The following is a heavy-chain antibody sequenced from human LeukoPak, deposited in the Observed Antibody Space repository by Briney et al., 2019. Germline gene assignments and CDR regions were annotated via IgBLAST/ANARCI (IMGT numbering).Heavy chain of an antibody. J-gene: IGHJ4*02. Sequence: DSVKVSCKASGYTFSGTGWYLYWLRQAPGQGLECMGWIHPNNGVTAYAQKFEGRVAMTRDTSISTAYMELRRLRPDDTAVYFCARDGPAQMVDLHYWGQGTLVTVSS. D-gene: IGHD3-10*01. V-gene: IGHV1-2*02. CDR3: ARDGPAQMVDLHY. CDR2: IHPNNGVT. CDR1: GYTFSGTGWY.